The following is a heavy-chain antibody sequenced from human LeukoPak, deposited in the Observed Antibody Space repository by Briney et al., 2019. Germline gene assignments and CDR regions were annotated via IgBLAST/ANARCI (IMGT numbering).Heavy chain of an antibody. V-gene: IGHV4-59*08. D-gene: IGHD3-22*01. J-gene: IGHJ6*02. CDR2: IYYSGTT. CDR1: GGSISSYY. CDR3: ARHIDSSGYFTTLYYYYGMDV. Sequence: SETLSLTCTVSGGSISSYYWSWIRQPPGKGLDWIGYIYYSGTTNYNPSLKSRVTISVDTSKNQFSLKLSSVTAADTAVYYCARHIDSSGYFTTLYYYYGMDVWGQGTTVTVSS.